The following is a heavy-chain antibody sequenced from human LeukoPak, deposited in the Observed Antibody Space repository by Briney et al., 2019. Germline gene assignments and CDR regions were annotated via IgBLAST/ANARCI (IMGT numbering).Heavy chain of an antibody. CDR2: ISSSSSYI. CDR3: ARVRKDYYYYYMDV. J-gene: IGHJ6*03. Sequence: SGGSLRLSCAASGFTFSDYSMNWVRQAPGKGLEWVSSISSSSSYIYYADSVKGRFTISRDNAKNSLYLQMNSLRAEDTAVYYCARVRKDYYYYYMDVWGKGTTVTVSS. CDR1: GFTFSDYS. V-gene: IGHV3-21*01.